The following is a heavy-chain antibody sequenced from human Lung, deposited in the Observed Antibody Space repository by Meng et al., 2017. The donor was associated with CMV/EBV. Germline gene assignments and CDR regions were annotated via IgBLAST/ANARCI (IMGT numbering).Heavy chain of an antibody. J-gene: IGHJ3*02. CDR1: GFTVSSNY. Sequence: ESXKISWAASGFTVSSNYMSWVRQAPGKGLEWVSVIYSGGSTYYADSVKGRFTISRDNSKNTLYLQMNSLRAEDTAVYYCSMDQGSGVDIWGQGTMVTVSS. CDR3: SMDQGSGVDI. V-gene: IGHV3-66*02. CDR2: IYSGGST. D-gene: IGHD3-10*01.